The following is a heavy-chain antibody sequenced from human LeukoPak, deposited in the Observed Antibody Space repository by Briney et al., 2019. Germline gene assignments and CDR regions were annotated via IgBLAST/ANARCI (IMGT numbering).Heavy chain of an antibody. Sequence: PSETQSLTCTVSGGSVSGNFWSWIRQSPGKGLEWIGLMYHSGSTNYNPSLKSRVIMSQDTSTNQFSLQVNSVTAADSAVYYCARSFSGYSQGYYYYAMDVWGQGTTVTVFS. J-gene: IGHJ6*02. V-gene: IGHV4-59*02. CDR1: GGSVSGNF. CDR3: ARSFSGYSQGYYYYAMDV. D-gene: IGHD5-18*01. CDR2: MYHSGST.